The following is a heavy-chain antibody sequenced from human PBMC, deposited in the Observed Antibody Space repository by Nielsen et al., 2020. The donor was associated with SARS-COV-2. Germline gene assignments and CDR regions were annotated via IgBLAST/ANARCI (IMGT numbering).Heavy chain of an antibody. CDR2: IYYSGST. Sequence: SETLSLTCTVSGGSISSGGYYWSGIRQHPGKGLEWIGYIYYSGSTYYNPSLKSRVTISVDTSKNQFSLKLSSVTAADTAVYYCARVVTAMVGDYWYFDLWGRGTLVTVSS. V-gene: IGHV4-31*03. J-gene: IGHJ2*01. CDR1: GGSISSGGYY. D-gene: IGHD5-18*01. CDR3: ARVVTAMVGDYWYFDL.